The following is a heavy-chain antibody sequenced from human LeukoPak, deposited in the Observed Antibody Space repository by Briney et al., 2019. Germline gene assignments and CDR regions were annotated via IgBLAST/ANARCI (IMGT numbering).Heavy chain of an antibody. CDR2: IYYSGST. J-gene: IGHJ4*02. Sequence: SSETLSLTCNVSGGSLVTSAYSWGWVRQPPGKGLEYIGNIYYSGSTNYNPSLKSRVTISVDTSKNQFSLKLSSVTAADTAVYYCARSSYYDSSGYYFLSKTAAPPLFDYWGQGTLVTVSS. V-gene: IGHV4-61*05. CDR1: GGSLVTSAYS. CDR3: ARSSYYDSSGYYFLSKTAAPPLFDY. D-gene: IGHD3-22*01.